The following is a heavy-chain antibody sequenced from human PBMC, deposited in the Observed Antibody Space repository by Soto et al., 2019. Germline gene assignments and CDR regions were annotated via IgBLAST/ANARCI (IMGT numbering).Heavy chain of an antibody. Sequence: SVKVSCKASGGTFSSYAISWVRQAPGQGLEWMGGIIPIFGTANYAQKFQGRVTITADESTSTAYMELSSLRSEDTAVYYCARDPLARPPQTGYYYGMDVWGQGTTVTVS. D-gene: IGHD6-6*01. V-gene: IGHV1-69*13. J-gene: IGHJ6*02. CDR1: GGTFSSYA. CDR3: ARDPLARPPQTGYYYGMDV. CDR2: IIPIFGTA.